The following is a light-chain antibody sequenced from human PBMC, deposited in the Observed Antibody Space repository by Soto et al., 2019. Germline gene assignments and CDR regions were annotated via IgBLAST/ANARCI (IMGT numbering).Light chain of an antibody. Sequence: SYELTQPPSVSVAPGKTARITCGGNNIGSKSVHWYQQKPGQARVLVIYYDSDRPSGIPERFSGSNSGNTATLTISRVEAGDEADYYCQVWDGSSDHPFGGGTKLTVL. CDR1: NIGSKS. CDR3: QVWDGSSDHP. V-gene: IGLV3-21*04. CDR2: YDS. J-gene: IGLJ3*02.